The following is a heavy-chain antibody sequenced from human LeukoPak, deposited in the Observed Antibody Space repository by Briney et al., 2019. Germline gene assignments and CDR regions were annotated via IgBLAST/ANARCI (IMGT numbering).Heavy chain of an antibody. Sequence: SETLSLTCIVSTGSISNSNYYWGWIRQPPGKGLEWIGSIYYSGSTYYNPSLKRRVTISVDTSKNQFSLRLSSVTAADTAVYYCARHSLCSSNRYLKCAFDVWGQGTMVTVSS. CDR1: TGSISNSNYY. J-gene: IGHJ3*01. CDR2: IYYSGST. CDR3: ARHSLCSSNRYLKCAFDV. D-gene: IGHD6-13*01. V-gene: IGHV4-39*01.